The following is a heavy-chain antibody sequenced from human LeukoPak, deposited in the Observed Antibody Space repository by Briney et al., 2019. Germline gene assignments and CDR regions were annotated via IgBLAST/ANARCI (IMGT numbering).Heavy chain of an antibody. D-gene: IGHD3-16*01. Sequence: GASVKVSCETSGYTFTSYYVHWVRQAPGQGLEWMGIINPSGGSTSYAQKFQGRVTMTRDTSTSTVYMELSSLRSEDTAVYYCAAVYYDYVWGSPDYWGQGTLVTVSS. CDR3: AAVYYDYVWGSPDY. CDR1: GYTFTSYY. J-gene: IGHJ4*02. V-gene: IGHV1-46*01. CDR2: INPSGGST.